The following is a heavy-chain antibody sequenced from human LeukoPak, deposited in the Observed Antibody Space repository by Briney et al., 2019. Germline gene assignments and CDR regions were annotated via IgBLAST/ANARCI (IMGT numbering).Heavy chain of an antibody. V-gene: IGHV1-46*01. J-gene: IGHJ4*02. CDR2: INPSSGST. Sequence: GASVKVSCKASGYTFTTFCIHWVRQAPGQRLEWMGMINPSSGSTRFAQKFKDRVNMTRDMSTNTVYMEVSSLRFEDTALYYCARATRGYDSGRDFDYWGQGTLVTVSS. CDR1: GYTFTTFC. D-gene: IGHD3-10*01. CDR3: ARATRGYDSGRDFDY.